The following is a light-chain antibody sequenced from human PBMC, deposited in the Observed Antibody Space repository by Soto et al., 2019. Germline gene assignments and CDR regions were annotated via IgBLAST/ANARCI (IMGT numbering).Light chain of an antibody. J-gene: IGKJ5*01. Sequence: DIPLPQSPSTLSASVGDRVTITCRASQSISRWLAWYQQKPGKAPKALIYDASTLRSGVPSRFSGGGSGTEFTLTISSLQPDDFATYYCQQYNTYSTFGQGTRLEIK. CDR1: QSISRW. CDR3: QQYNTYST. CDR2: DAS. V-gene: IGKV1-5*01.